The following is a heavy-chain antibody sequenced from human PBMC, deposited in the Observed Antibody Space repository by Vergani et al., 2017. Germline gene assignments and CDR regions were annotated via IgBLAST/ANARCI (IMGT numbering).Heavy chain of an antibody. CDR1: GYTFTGYY. V-gene: IGHV1-2*02. J-gene: IGHJ6*03. CDR2: INPNSGGT. CDR3: ARDALPEEGYYYYYYYMDV. Sequence: QVQLVQSGAEVKKPGASVKVSCKASGYTFTGYYMHWVRQAPGQGLEWMGWINPNSGGTNYAQKFQGRVTMTRDTSISTAYMELSRLRSDDTAVYYCARDALPEEGYYYYYYYMDVWGKGTTVTVSS.